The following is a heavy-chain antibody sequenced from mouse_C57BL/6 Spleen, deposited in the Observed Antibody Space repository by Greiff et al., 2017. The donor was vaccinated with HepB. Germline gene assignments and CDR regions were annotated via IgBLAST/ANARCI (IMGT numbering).Heavy chain of an antibody. V-gene: IGHV1-82*01. CDR2: IYPGDGDT. D-gene: IGHD2-4*01. CDR3: ARETATMIIDY. J-gene: IGHJ2*01. CDR1: GYAFSSSW. Sequence: VQLQQSGPELVKPGASVKISCKASGYAFSSSWMNWVKQRPGKGLEWIGRIYPGDGDTNYNGKFKGKSTLTADKSSSTAYMQLSSLTSEDSAVYYCARETATMIIDYWGQGTTLTVSS.